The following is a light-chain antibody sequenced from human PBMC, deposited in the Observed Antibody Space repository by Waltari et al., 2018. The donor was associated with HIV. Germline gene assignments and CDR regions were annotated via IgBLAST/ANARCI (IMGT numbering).Light chain of an antibody. CDR1: EGIGNY. V-gene: IGKV1-27*01. Sequence: DIQMTQSPSSVSASVGDRVTITCRASEGIGNYLGWYQQKPGKVPKLLIFAASTLQPGVPSRFSGSGSGTDFTLTINSLRPEDVATYYCQRYNIVPLTFGGGTKVVIK. J-gene: IGKJ4*01. CDR2: AAS. CDR3: QRYNIVPLT.